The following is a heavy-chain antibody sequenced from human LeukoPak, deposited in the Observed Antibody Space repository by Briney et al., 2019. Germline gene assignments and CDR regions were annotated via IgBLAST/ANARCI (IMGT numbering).Heavy chain of an antibody. CDR3: VGAVTAHYYDRY. CDR2: IKQDGSET. V-gene: IGHV3-7*01. CDR1: GFTFSSYW. Sequence: GGSLRLSCAASGFTFSSYWMNWVRQAPGKGLEWVANIKQDGSETYYVDSVKGRFSISRDNAKSSLHLQMNSLRADDTAVYYCVGAVTAHYYDRYWGQGTLVTVSA. J-gene: IGHJ4*02. D-gene: IGHD3-22*01.